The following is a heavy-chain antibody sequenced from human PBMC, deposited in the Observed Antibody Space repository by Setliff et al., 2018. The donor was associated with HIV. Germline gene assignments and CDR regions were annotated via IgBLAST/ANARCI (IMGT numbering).Heavy chain of an antibody. J-gene: IGHJ6*03. D-gene: IGHD3-3*01. Sequence: SYYWGWIRQPPGKGLEWVSVIYSGGSTYYAYSLKGRFTISRDNSKNTLYLQMNSLRAEETAVYYCARMGFWSGREGDYYYYQMDVWGKGTTVTVSS. V-gene: IGHV3-53*01. CDR3: ARMGFWSGREGDYYYYQMDV. CDR2: IYSGGST. CDR1: SYY.